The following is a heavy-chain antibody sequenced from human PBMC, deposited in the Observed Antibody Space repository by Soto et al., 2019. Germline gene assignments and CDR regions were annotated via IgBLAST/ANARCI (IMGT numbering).Heavy chain of an antibody. D-gene: IGHD6-13*01. CDR1: GYTFSNFW. CDR3: ARSPRSSPYFDY. V-gene: IGHV5-51*01. CDR2: IYPGDSET. J-gene: IGHJ4*02. Sequence: SLKISCQCSGYTFSNFWIAWVRQLPGKGLEYVGIIYPGDSETRYSPSFHGKVTISADRSIGTAYLQWSSLEASDSAFYFCARSPRSSPYFDYWGQGALVTVSS.